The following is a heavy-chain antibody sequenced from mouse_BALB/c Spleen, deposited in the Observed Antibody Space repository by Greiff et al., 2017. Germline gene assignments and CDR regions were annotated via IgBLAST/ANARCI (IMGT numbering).Heavy chain of an antibody. D-gene: IGHD2-3*01. Sequence: EVKVVESGGGLVKPGGSLKLSCAASGFTFSSYAMSWVRQSPEKRLEWVAEISSGGSYTYYPDTVTGRFTISRDNAKNTLYLEMSSLRAEDTAMYYCAREGLLAMDYWGQGTSVTVSS. CDR2: ISSGGSYT. J-gene: IGHJ4*01. V-gene: IGHV5-9-4*01. CDR3: AREGLLAMDY. CDR1: GFTFSSYA.